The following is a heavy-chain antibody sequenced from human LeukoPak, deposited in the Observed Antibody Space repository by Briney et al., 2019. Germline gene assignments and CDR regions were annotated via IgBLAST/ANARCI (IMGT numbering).Heavy chain of an antibody. CDR1: GFXFSSYV. Sequence: PGGSLRLSCSASGFXFSSYVIHWVRQAPGKGLEYVSANNDNGGSTYYADSVKGRFTISRDNSKNTLYLQMSSLRAEDTAVYYCVKTNYGSGSYYPSWGQGTLVTVSS. CDR3: VKTNYGSGSYYPS. CDR2: NNDNGGST. D-gene: IGHD3-10*01. V-gene: IGHV3-64D*06. J-gene: IGHJ4*02.